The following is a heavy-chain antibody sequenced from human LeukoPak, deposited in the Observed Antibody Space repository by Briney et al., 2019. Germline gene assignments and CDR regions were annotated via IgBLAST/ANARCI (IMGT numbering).Heavy chain of an antibody. Sequence: ASVKVSCKASGYTFTSYGISWVRQAPGQGLEWMGWINAGNGNTKYSQKFQGRATITRDTSASTAYMELSSLRSEDTAVYYCAREDSSSWYVGYFDYWGQGTQVTVSS. CDR1: GYTFTSYG. CDR2: INAGNGNT. V-gene: IGHV1-3*01. J-gene: IGHJ4*02. CDR3: AREDSSSWYVGYFDY. D-gene: IGHD6-13*01.